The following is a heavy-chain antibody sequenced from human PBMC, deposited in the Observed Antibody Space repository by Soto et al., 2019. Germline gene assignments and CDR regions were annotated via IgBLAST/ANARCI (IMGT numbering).Heavy chain of an antibody. CDR2: INHSGST. V-gene: IGHV4-34*01. CDR1: GGSFSGYY. CDR3: ARAAYDLIYNWFDT. D-gene: IGHD3-3*01. Sequence: PSETLSLTCAVYGGSFSGYYWSWIRQPPGKGLEWIGEINHSGSTNYNPSLKSRVTISVDTSKNQFSLKLSSVTAADTAVYYCARAAYDLIYNWFDTWGQGTLVTVS. J-gene: IGHJ5*02.